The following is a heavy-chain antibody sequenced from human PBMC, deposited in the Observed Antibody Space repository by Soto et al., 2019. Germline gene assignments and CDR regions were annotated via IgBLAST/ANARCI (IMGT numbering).Heavy chain of an antibody. J-gene: IGHJ4*02. CDR3: AGSGEGLPQFGN. CDR2: VNPKSGGT. Sequence: QVHLVQSGAEVREPGASVKVSCKTSGYTFTAYYIHWVRQAPGQGLEWMGWVNPKSGGTEFSRKFWGRVTMTSDTSRSSAYMGVRKLTSCRTAVYFWAGSGEGLPQFGNWGQGKLVTGS. CDR1: GYTFTAYY. D-gene: IGHD2-21*01. V-gene: IGHV1-2*02.